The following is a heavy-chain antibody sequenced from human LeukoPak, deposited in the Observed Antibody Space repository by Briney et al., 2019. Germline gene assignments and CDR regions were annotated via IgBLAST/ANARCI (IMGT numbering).Heavy chain of an antibody. J-gene: IGHJ4*02. D-gene: IGHD6-19*01. V-gene: IGHV3-7*01. CDR2: INPDGTAT. CDR3: GRFGYVAGVDL. Sequence: PGGSLRLSCAASGFSFSDYWMTWVRQAPGGGLEFVANINPDGTATYYADPAKGRFTISRDNAKTLVYLQMNSLRAEDTAVYHCGRFGYVAGVDLWGQGTLVTVSS. CDR1: GFSFSDYW.